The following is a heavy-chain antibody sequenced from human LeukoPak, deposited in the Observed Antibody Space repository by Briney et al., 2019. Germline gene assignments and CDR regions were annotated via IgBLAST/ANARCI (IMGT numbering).Heavy chain of an antibody. CDR1: GFTFSSYS. V-gene: IGHV3-21*01. J-gene: IGHJ4*02. Sequence: PGGSLRLSCAASGFTFSSYSMNWVRQAPGKGLEWVASVGSDSSYIYYADSEKGRFTISRDDAKRSLYLQLNSLRAEDTAVYYCARAGKYCSSTSCSSTWDYWGQGTLVTVSS. CDR3: ARAGKYCSSTSCSSTWDY. D-gene: IGHD2-2*01. CDR2: VGSDSSYI.